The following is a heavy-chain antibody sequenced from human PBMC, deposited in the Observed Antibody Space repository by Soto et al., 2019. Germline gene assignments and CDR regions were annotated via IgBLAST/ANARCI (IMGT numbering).Heavy chain of an antibody. Sequence: ASVKVSCKASGGTFSSYAISWVRQAPGQGLEWMGGIIPIFGTANYAQKFQGRVTITADESTSTAYMELSSLRSEDTAVYYCARDQGAEDIVVVPAAAHRNFYYYYGMDVWGQGTTVTVSS. J-gene: IGHJ6*02. CDR2: IIPIFGTA. D-gene: IGHD2-2*01. CDR3: ARDQGAEDIVVVPAAAHRNFYYYYGMDV. CDR1: GGTFSSYA. V-gene: IGHV1-69*13.